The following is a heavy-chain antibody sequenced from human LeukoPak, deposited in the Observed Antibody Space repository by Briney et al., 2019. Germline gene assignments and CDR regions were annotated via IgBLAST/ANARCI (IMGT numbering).Heavy chain of an antibody. CDR2: FDPEDGET. J-gene: IGHJ4*02. D-gene: IGHD5-18*01. CDR3: ARGFGRGQLWSFDY. V-gene: IGHV1-24*01. CDR1: GYTLTELS. Sequence: GASVKVSCKVSGYTLTELSMHWVRQAPGKGLEWMGGFDPEDGETIYAQKFQGRVTMTEDTSTDTAYMELSSLRSEDTAVYYCARGFGRGQLWSFDYWGQGTLVTVSS.